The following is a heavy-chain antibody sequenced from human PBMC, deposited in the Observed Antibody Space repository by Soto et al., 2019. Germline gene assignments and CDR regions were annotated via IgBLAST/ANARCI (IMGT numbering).Heavy chain of an antibody. V-gene: IGHV5-51*01. CDR3: ARDHRVSGWYYFDY. CDR2: IYPGDSDT. CDR1: GYNFATYW. Sequence: GESLKVSCKGSGYNFATYWIGWVRQMPGKGLEWMGIIYPGDSDTRYSPSFQGQVTISVDTSKNQSSLKLSSVTAADTAVYYCARDHRVSGWYYFDYWGQGTLVTVSS. D-gene: IGHD6-19*01. J-gene: IGHJ4*02.